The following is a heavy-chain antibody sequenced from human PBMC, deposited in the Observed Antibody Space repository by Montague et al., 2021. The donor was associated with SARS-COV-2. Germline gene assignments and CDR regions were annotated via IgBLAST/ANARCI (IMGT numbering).Heavy chain of an antibody. CDR1: AGSISHSHYY. D-gene: IGHD2-2*01. CDR3: ARQPPYQTGALDI. V-gene: IGHV4-39*01. CDR2: IYFNGHP. J-gene: IGHJ3*02. Sequence: SETLSLTCTVSAGSISHSHYYRAWFRQPPGKGPECIGSIYFNGHPYYNPSLKNRASISLDTSKNQYYLKLTSVAAADTPVYYCARQPPYQTGALDIWGQGTMVTVSS.